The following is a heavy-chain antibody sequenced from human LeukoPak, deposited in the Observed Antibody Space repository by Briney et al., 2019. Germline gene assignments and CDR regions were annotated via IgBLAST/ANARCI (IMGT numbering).Heavy chain of an antibody. D-gene: IGHD6-13*01. J-gene: IGHJ4*02. V-gene: IGHV3-33*01. Sequence: GRSLRLSCAASGFTFSNYGMHCVRQAPGKGLEWVAVIWYDGSNKYYADSVKGRFTISRDSSRDTLYLQMNSLRAEDTAVYYCARDPPHYSSSWYYFDYWGQGTLVTVSS. CDR1: GFTFSNYG. CDR3: ARDPPHYSSSWYYFDY. CDR2: IWYDGSNK.